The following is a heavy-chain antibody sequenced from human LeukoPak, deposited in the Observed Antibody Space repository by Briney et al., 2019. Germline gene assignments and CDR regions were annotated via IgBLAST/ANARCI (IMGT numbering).Heavy chain of an antibody. J-gene: IGHJ4*02. V-gene: IGHV1-2*02. CDR1: GYTFTGYY. CDR2: INPSSGGT. D-gene: IGHD3-22*01. CDR3: ASRPDSSGYYSFDY. Sequence: ASVKVPCKASGYTFTGYYMHWVRQAPGQGLEWMGWINPSSGGTNYAQKFQGRVTMTRDTSISTAYMELSRLRSDDTAVYYCASRPDSSGYYSFDYWGQGTLVTVSS.